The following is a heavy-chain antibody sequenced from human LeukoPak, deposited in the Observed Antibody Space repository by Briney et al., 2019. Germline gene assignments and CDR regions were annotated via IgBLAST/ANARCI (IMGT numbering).Heavy chain of an antibody. J-gene: IGHJ3*02. CDR1: GFTFSNYA. CDR2: ISGSDGRT. CDR3: AKDPRPFDAFDI. V-gene: IGHV3-23*01. Sequence: GGSLRLSCAASGFTFSNYAMSWVRQAPGTGLEWVSAISGSDGRTYYADSVKGRFTISRDNSKNTLYLQMSSLRAEDTAVYYCAKDPRPFDAFDIWGQGTMVTVSS.